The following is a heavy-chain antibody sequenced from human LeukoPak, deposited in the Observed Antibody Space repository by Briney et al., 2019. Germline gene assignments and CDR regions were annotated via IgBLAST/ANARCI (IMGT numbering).Heavy chain of an antibody. Sequence: GGSLRLSCAASGFTFSSYEMNWVRRAPGKGPEWVSYISSSGSTIYYADSVKGRFTISRDNAKNSLYLQMNSLRAEDTAVYYCAHVKARSGSTFDIWGQGTMVTVSS. CDR1: GFTFSSYE. CDR3: AHVKARSGSTFDI. D-gene: IGHD3-10*01. V-gene: IGHV3-48*03. J-gene: IGHJ3*02. CDR2: ISSSGSTI.